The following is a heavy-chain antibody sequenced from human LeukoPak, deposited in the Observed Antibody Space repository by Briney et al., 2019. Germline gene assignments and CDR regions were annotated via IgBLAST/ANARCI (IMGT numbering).Heavy chain of an antibody. J-gene: IGHJ4*02. CDR1: GFTFSSYW. D-gene: IGHD3-22*01. CDR2: IKQDGSEK. V-gene: IGHV3-7*01. Sequence: GSLRLSCGASGFTFSSYWMSWVRQAPGKGLEWVANIKQDGSEKYYVDSVKGLFTISRENTMNSMYLQMNSLRAEDTAVYYGAREIEEYYYDSSGYYYDYWGQGTLVTVSS. CDR3: AREIEEYYYDSSGYYYDY.